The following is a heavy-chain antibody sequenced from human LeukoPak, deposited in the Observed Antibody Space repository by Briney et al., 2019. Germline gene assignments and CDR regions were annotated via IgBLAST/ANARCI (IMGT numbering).Heavy chain of an antibody. CDR2: LSPGGGTT. CDR3: AKDQEWDSGYSYGSDY. J-gene: IGHJ4*02. D-gene: IGHD5-18*01. V-gene: IGHV3-23*01. CDR1: GFAFGSEA. Sequence: GGSLRLSCAVSGFAFGSEAMSWVRQSPARGLEWVASLSPGGGTTYYADSVKGRFTISRDNSKNTLYLQMNSLRAEDTAVYYCAKDQEWDSGYSYGSDYWGQGTLVTVSS.